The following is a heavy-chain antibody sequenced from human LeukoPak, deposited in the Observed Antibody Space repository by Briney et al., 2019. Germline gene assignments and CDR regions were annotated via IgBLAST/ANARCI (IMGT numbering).Heavy chain of an antibody. Sequence: GGSLRLSCAASGFTFDDYTMHWVRQAPGKGLEWVSCVSWNSYNIGYADSVRGRFTIVRDNAKNSLYLQMNSLRAEDTAFYYCTRVTGTTVFDYWGQGTLVTVSS. D-gene: IGHD1-7*01. CDR1: GFTFDDYT. J-gene: IGHJ4*02. V-gene: IGHV3-9*01. CDR2: VSWNSYNI. CDR3: TRVTGTTVFDY.